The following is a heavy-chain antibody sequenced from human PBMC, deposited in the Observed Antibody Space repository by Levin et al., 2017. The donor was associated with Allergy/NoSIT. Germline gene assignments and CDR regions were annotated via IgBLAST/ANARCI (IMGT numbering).Heavy chain of an antibody. Sequence: LSQTLSLTCTVSGGSISTSSYYWGWIRQPPGKGLEWIGNIYYSGSTYYSPPLRSRVAISVDTSKNQFSLKLSSVTAADTAVYYCARDEMVHEIQYYYGMDVWGQGTTVTVSS. J-gene: IGHJ6*02. V-gene: IGHV4-39*07. CDR1: GGSISTSSYY. CDR2: IYYSGST. D-gene: IGHD2-8*01. CDR3: ARDEMVHEIQYYYGMDV.